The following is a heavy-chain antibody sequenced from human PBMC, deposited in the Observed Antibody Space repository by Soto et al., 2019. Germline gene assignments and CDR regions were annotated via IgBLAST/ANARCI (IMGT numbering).Heavy chain of an antibody. CDR2: ISYDGSNK. Sequence: GGSLRLSCAASGFTFSSYGMHWVRQAPGKGLEWVAVISYDGSNKYYADSVKGRFTISRDNSKNTLYLQMNSLRAEDTAVYYCASGFYYDSSGYPIPIPAGVFDFWGQGTLVTVSS. V-gene: IGHV3-30*03. J-gene: IGHJ4*02. CDR1: GFTFSSYG. D-gene: IGHD3-22*01. CDR3: ASGFYYDSSGYPIPIPAGVFDF.